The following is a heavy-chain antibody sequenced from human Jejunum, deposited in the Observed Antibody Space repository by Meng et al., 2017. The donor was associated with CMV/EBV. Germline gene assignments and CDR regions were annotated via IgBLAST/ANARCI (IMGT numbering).Heavy chain of an antibody. V-gene: IGHV4-31*02. CDR1: GGSINTCGNY. CDR2: IYYYRGST. CDR3: ARLLWSGDIYFDS. Sequence: SGGSINTCGNYWSWIRQHPGKGLEWIGNIYYYRGSTTYNPSFKSRVTISMDTSNNQFSLKLTSVAAADTAVYYCARLLWSGDIYFDSWGQGTLVTVSS. J-gene: IGHJ4*02. D-gene: IGHD3-3*01.